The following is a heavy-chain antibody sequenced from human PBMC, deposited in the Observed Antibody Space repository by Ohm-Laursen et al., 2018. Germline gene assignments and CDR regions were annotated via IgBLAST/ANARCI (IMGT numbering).Heavy chain of an antibody. J-gene: IGHJ4*02. CDR2: ISSSGSTI. Sequence: SLRLSCSASGFTFSSYEMNWVRQAPGKGLEWVSYISSSGSTIHYADSVKGRFTISRDNAKNSLYLQMNSLRAEDTAVYHCARDPVRGLTDYWGQGTLVTVPS. CDR1: GFTFSSYE. D-gene: IGHD3-16*01. V-gene: IGHV3-48*03. CDR3: ARDPVRGLTDY.